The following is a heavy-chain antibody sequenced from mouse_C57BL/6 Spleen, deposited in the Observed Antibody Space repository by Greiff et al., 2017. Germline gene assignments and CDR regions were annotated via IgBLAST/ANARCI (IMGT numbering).Heavy chain of an antibody. CDR1: GFTFSDYG. Sequence: EVHLVESGGGLVQPGGSLKLSCAASGFTFSDYGMHWVRQAPETGLEWVAYISSGSSTIYYADTVTGRFTISRDNAKNTLFLQMTSLRSEDTAMYYCARGIWGLYAMDYWGQGTSVTVSS. V-gene: IGHV5-17*01. J-gene: IGHJ4*01. CDR2: ISSGSSTI. CDR3: ARGIWGLYAMDY. D-gene: IGHD1-1*02.